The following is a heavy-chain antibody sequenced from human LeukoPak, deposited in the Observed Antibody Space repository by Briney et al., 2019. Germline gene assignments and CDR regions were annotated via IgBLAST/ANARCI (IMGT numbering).Heavy chain of an antibody. CDR2: ISYDGSNK. V-gene: IGHV3-30*01. Sequence: GRSLRLSCAASGSTFSSYAMHWVRQAPGKGLEWVAVISYDGSNKYYADSVKGRFTISRDNSKNTLYLQMNSLRAEDTAVYYCASSEKPVGRWFDPWGQGTLVTVSS. CDR3: ASSEKPVGRWFDP. CDR1: GSTFSSYA. J-gene: IGHJ5*02.